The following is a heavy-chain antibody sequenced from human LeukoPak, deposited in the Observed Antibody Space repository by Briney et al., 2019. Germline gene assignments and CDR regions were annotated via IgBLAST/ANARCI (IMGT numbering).Heavy chain of an antibody. CDR1: GFTFSSYG. V-gene: IGHV3-30*03. CDR3: ARSVGYGDYDYFDY. D-gene: IGHD4-17*01. Sequence: GRSLRLSCAASGFTFSSYGMHWVRQAPGKGLEWVAVISYDGSNKYYADSVKGRFTISRDNSKNTLYLQMSSLRAEDTAVCYCARSVGYGDYDYFDYWGQGTLVTVSS. J-gene: IGHJ4*02. CDR2: ISYDGSNK.